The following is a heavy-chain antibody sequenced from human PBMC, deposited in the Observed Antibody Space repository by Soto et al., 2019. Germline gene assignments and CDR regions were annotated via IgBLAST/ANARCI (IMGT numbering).Heavy chain of an antibody. J-gene: IGHJ3*02. CDR2: IKQDGSEK. Sequence: EVQLVESGGGLVQPGGSLRLSCAASGFTFSSYWMSWVRQAPGKGLEWVANIKQDGSEKYYVDSVKGRFTISRDNAKNSLYLQINSLRAEDTAVYYCARAFYIAARGAFDIWGQGTMVTVSS. V-gene: IGHV3-7*01. CDR3: ARAFYIAARGAFDI. D-gene: IGHD6-6*01. CDR1: GFTFSSYW.